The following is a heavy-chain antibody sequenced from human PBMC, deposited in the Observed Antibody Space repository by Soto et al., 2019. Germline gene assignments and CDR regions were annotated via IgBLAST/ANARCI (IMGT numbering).Heavy chain of an antibody. V-gene: IGHV4-34*01. CDR1: GGSFRGYY. CDR2: INHSGST. D-gene: IGHD5-12*01. CDR3: ARGGDGRDGYNLDY. Sequence: TSETLSLTCAVYGGSFRGYYWSWIRQPPGKGLEWIGEINHSGSTNYNPSLKSRVTISVDTSKNQFSLKLSSVTAADTAVYYCARGGDGRDGYNLDYWGQGTLVTVSS. J-gene: IGHJ4*02.